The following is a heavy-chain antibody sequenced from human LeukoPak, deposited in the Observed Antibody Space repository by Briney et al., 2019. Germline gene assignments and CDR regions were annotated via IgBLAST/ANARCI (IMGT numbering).Heavy chain of an antibody. D-gene: IGHD3-10*01. CDR3: ARESLYGFLDDY. V-gene: IGHV1-46*01. CDR2: MNPGDDST. Sequence: ASVKVSCKASGYSFTYYYLHWVRQAPGHGLEWMGIMNPGDDSTTYAQKLQGRVTMARDTSQSTVYMELNSLRSEYTAVYYCARESLYGFLDDYWGQRTLVTVCS. J-gene: IGHJ4*02. CDR1: GYSFTYYY.